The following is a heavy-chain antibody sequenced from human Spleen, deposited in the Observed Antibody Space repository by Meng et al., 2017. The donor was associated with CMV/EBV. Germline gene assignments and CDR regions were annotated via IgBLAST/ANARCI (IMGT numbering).Heavy chain of an antibody. J-gene: IGHJ5*02. CDR1: GGSVSSGGYY. CDR2: IYYSGST. CDR3: ARGDEADNWFDP. Sequence: SETLSLTCSVSGGSVSSGGYYWSWIRQPPGKGLEWIGYIYYSGSTNYNPSLKSRVTISVDTSKNQFSLKLSSVTAADTAVYYCARGDEADNWFDPWGQGTLVTVSS. V-gene: IGHV4-61*08.